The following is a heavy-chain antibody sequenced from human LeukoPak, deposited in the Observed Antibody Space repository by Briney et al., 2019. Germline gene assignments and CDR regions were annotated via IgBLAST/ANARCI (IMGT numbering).Heavy chain of an antibody. Sequence: SETLSLTCAVYGGSFSGYYWSWIRQPPGKGREWIGEINPSGSTNYNPSFKSRVTISVDTSKNQFSLKLSSVTAADTAVYYCARCLLRISAHRRLDPRGERTLVTVS. J-gene: IGHJ5*02. CDR1: GGSFSGYY. CDR2: INPSGST. CDR3: ARCLLRISAHRRLDP. D-gene: IGHD6-6*01. V-gene: IGHV4-34*01.